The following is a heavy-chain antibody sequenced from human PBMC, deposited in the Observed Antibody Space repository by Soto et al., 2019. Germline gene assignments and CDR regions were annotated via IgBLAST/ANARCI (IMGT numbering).Heavy chain of an antibody. D-gene: IGHD7-27*01. V-gene: IGHV3-48*01. CDR1: GFTFSSYA. CDR3: ARDPQLGIDAFDI. Sequence: GGSLRLSCAASGFTFSSYAMNWVRQAPGKGLEWVSYISSSSTNIYYADSVKGRFTISRDNAKNSLYLQMNSPRAEDTAVYYCARDPQLGIDAFDIWGQGTMVTVSS. CDR2: ISSSSTNI. J-gene: IGHJ3*02.